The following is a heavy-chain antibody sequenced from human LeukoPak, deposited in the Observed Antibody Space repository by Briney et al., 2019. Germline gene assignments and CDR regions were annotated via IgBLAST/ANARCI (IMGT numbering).Heavy chain of an antibody. CDR2: IRYDGSNK. CDR3: GESRGYYDFWSGYPFDY. D-gene: IGHD3-3*01. V-gene: IGHV3-30*02. J-gene: IGHJ4*02. Sequence: PGGSLRLSCAASGFTFSSYGMHWVRQAPGKGLEWVAFIRYDGSNKYYADSVKGRFTISRDNSKNTLYLQMNSLRAEDTAVYYCGESRGYYDFWSGYPFDYWGQGTLVTVSS. CDR1: GFTFSSYG.